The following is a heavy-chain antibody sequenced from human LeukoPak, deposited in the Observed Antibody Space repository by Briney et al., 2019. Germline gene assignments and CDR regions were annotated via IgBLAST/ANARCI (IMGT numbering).Heavy chain of an antibody. D-gene: IGHD4-17*01. J-gene: IGHJ4*02. Sequence: GGSLRLSCSASGFTFSSYAMHWVRQAPGKGLEYVSAISSNGGSTYYADSVKGRFTISRDNSKNTLYLQMSSLRAKDTAVYYCVNLFSDTVTTVDYWGQGTLVTVSS. CDR3: VNLFSDTVTTVDY. CDR1: GFTFSSYA. CDR2: ISSNGGST. V-gene: IGHV3-64D*06.